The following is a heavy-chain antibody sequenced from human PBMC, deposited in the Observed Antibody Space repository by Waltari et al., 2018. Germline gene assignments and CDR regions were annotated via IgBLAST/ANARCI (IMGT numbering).Heavy chain of an antibody. J-gene: IGHJ4*02. V-gene: IGHV3-7*04. CDR2: IKQDGSEK. D-gene: IGHD2-21*02. Sequence: EVQLVESGGGLVQPGGSLRLHCSGSGLTFTNHWMSWVRQAPGKGPEWVASIKQDGSEKYYVDSMKGRFTISRDNAKNSLSLQMDSLRAEDTAVYFCARGVTTVEYWGQGTLVTVSS. CDR1: GLTFTNHW. CDR3: ARGVTTVEY.